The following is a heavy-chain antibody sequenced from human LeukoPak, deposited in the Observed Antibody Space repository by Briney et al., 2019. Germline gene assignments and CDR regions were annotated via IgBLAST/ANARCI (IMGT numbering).Heavy chain of an antibody. CDR3: AKDLDNG. Sequence: GGSLRLSCAASGFTFNSYGMHWVRQAPGKGLEWVAVISYDGSNKYYADSVKGRFTISRDNSKNTLYLQMNSLRAEDTAAHYCAKDLDNGWGQGTLVTVSS. CDR2: ISYDGSNK. J-gene: IGHJ4*02. D-gene: IGHD2-2*03. V-gene: IGHV3-30*18. CDR1: GFTFNSYG.